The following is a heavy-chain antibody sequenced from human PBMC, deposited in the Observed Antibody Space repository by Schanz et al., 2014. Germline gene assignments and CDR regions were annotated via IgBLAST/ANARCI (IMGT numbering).Heavy chain of an antibody. CDR1: GFTFSSYA. V-gene: IGHV3-21*01. CDR3: ARPSDSSWYMDV. CDR2: ISSSSSYI. D-gene: IGHD2-21*02. J-gene: IGHJ6*03. Sequence: EVQLVESGGALVQPGGSLRLSCVASGFTFSSYAMNWVRQAPGKGLEWVSSISSSSSYISYADSVKGRFTISRDNAKNSLYLQMNSLRAEDTAVYYCARPSDSSWYMDVWGKGTTVTVSS.